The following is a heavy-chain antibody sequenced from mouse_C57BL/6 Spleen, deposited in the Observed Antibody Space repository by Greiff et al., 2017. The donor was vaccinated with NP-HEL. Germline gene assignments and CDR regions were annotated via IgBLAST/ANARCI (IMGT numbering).Heavy chain of an antibody. CDR1: GYTFTSYW. J-gene: IGHJ2*01. V-gene: IGHV1-69*01. Sequence: QVQLQQPGAELVMPGASVKLSCKASGYTFTSYWMHWVKQRPGQGLEWIGEIDPSDSYTNYNQKFKGKSTLTVDKSSSTAYMQLSSLTSEDSAVYYCARYGSSYALDYWGQGTTLTVSS. CDR2: IDPSDSYT. CDR3: ARYGSSYALDY. D-gene: IGHD1-1*01.